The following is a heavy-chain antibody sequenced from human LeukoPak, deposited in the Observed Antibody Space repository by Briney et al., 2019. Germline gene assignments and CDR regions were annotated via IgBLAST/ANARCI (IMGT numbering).Heavy chain of an antibody. D-gene: IGHD3-9*01. CDR1: GGSLTGYY. J-gene: IGHJ6*03. CDR3: AREAISYYYYYMDV. CDR2: INHIGST. Sequence: SETLSLTCGVYGGSLTGYYWSWIRQAPGKGLEWIGDINHIGSTNYNPSLKSRVTMSVDTSKNQFSLKLSSVTAADTAVYYCAREAISYYYYYMDVWGKGTTVTISS. V-gene: IGHV4-34*01.